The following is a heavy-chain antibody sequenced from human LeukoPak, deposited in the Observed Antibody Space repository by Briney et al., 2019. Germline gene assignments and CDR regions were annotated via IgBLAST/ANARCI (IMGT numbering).Heavy chain of an antibody. V-gene: IGHV4-38-2*02. CDR1: GYSIRSGYY. J-gene: IGHJ5*02. D-gene: IGHD3-3*01. CDR3: ARAMNRSGDYLGFDP. Sequence: PSETLSLTCTVSGYSIRSGYYWGWIRPPPGKGLECIGTMYHSGSTFYNPSLKSRVTISVETSKNQFSLKLTSMTAADTAVYYCARAMNRSGDYLGFDPWGLGIVVTVSS. CDR2: MYHSGST.